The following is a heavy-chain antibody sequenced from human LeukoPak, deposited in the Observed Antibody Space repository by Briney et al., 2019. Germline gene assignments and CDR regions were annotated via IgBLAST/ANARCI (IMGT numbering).Heavy chain of an antibody. CDR3: AREAGGYNWGALFDP. CDR2: IYYSGST. V-gene: IGHV4-31*03. D-gene: IGHD5-24*01. CDR1: GGSISSGGYY. Sequence: SQTLSLTCTVSGGSISSGGYYWSWIRQHPGKGLEWIGYIYYSGSTYYNPSLKSRVTISVDTSKNQFSLKLSSVTAADTAVYYCAREAGGYNWGALFDPWGQGTLVTVSS. J-gene: IGHJ5*02.